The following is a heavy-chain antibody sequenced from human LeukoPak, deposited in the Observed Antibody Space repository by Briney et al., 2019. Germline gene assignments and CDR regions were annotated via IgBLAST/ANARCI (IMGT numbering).Heavy chain of an antibody. CDR2: IYYSGST. J-gene: IGHJ3*02. CDR1: GGSISSGDYY. V-gene: IGHV4-30-4*01. Sequence: SETLSLTCTVSGGSISSGDYYWSWIRQPPGKGLEWIGYIYYSGSTYYNPSLKSRVTISVDTSKNQFSLKLSSVTAADTAVYYCARSTGPYYDFWSGPDAFDIWGQGTMVTVSS. D-gene: IGHD3-3*01. CDR3: ARSTGPYYDFWSGPDAFDI.